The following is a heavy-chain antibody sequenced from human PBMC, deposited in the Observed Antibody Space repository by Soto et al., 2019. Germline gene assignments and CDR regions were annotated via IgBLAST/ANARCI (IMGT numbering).Heavy chain of an antibody. CDR2: IKQDGSEK. J-gene: IGHJ4*02. D-gene: IGHD6-19*01. CDR3: ARRWRAQWLLCFDY. CDR1: GFTFSSYW. Sequence: EVQLVESGGGLVQPGGSLRLSCAASGFTFSSYWMSWVRQAPGKGLEWVANIKQDGSEKYYVDSVKGRFTISRDNAKNSLYLQMNSLRAEDTAVYYCARRWRAQWLLCFDYWGQGTLVTVSS. V-gene: IGHV3-7*01.